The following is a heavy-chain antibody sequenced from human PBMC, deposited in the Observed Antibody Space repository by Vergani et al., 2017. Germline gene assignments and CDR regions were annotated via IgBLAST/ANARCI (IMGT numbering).Heavy chain of an antibody. CDR3: AKQYFVSGNYLFDY. CDR1: GFTFSSYG. Sequence: ELQLMESGGGVVQPGGSLRLSCAASGFTFSSYGMYWVRQAPGKGLEWDSVISGSGGRAKYADSVKGRFTVSRDNSKKTLYLQLNRVRAEDTAVYYCAKQYFVSGNYLFDYWGQGTLVTVSS. CDR2: ISGSGGRA. J-gene: IGHJ4*02. D-gene: IGHD3-10*01. V-gene: IGHV3-23*01.